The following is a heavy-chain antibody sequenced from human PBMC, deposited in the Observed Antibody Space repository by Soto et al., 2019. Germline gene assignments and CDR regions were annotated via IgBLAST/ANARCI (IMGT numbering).Heavy chain of an antibody. Sequence: VGSLRLSCAASGFTFSDYYMSWVRQAPGKGLEWVSYISYSGSTIYYADPVKGRFTISRDNAKNSLYLQMNSLRAEDTAVYYCARDNLAFDIWGQGTMVTVSS. CDR1: GFTFSDYY. CDR3: ARDNLAFDI. V-gene: IGHV3-11*01. J-gene: IGHJ3*02. CDR2: ISYSGSTI.